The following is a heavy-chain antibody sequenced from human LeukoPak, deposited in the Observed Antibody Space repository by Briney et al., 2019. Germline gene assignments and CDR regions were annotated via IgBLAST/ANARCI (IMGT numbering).Heavy chain of an antibody. CDR2: IKQDGSER. D-gene: IGHD2-15*01. J-gene: IGHJ4*02. CDR1: GFTFSSYW. CDR3: ARLRDYCSGGSCYYFDY. Sequence: GGSLRLSCAASGFTFSSYWMSWVRQAPGKGLEWVANIKQDGSERYYVDSVKGRFTISRDNAKNSLYLQMNSLGAEDTAVYYCARLRDYCSGGSCYYFDYWGQGTLVTVSS. V-gene: IGHV3-7*01.